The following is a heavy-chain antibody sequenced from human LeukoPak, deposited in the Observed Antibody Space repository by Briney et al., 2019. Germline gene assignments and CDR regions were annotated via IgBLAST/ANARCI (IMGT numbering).Heavy chain of an antibody. CDR2: ISSSSSYI. CDR3: ARSSGWYTGFDY. J-gene: IGHJ4*02. V-gene: IGHV3-21*01. D-gene: IGHD6-19*01. Sequence: PGGSLRLSCAASGFTFSSYSMNWVRQAPGKGLEWVSSISSSSSYIYYADSVKGRFTISRDNAKNSLYLQMNSLRAEDTAVYYCARSSGWYTGFDYWGQGTLVTVSS. CDR1: GFTFSSYS.